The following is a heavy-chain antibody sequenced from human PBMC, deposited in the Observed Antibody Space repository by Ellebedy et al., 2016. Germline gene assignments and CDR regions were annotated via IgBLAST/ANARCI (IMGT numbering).Heavy chain of an antibody. Sequence: GGSLRLSCAASRFSFSSHGMHWVRQAPGKGLVGVSQINLDGSAIMHADSVKGRFTISRDEARNKLYLQMDNLRAEDTALYYCARDNYGTIDHWGQGTLVTVSS. CDR3: ARDNYGTIDH. CDR2: INLDGSAI. J-gene: IGHJ5*02. D-gene: IGHD3-16*01. V-gene: IGHV3-74*03. CDR1: RFSFSSHG.